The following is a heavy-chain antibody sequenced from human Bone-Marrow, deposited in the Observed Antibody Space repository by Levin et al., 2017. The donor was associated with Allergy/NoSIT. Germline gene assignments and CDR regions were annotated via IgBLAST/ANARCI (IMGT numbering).Heavy chain of an antibody. Sequence: ASVKVSCKTSGYRFVTYPISWVRQAPGQGLEWMGWIAPDTGGTTYAPEVQDRVTLTADTSTSTAYMELKSLRSDDTAVYFCARNDDVWEYAFDIWGQGTEVAVSS. V-gene: IGHV1-18*01. CDR1: GYRFVTYP. J-gene: IGHJ3*02. D-gene: IGHD1-1*01. CDR3: ARNDDVWEYAFDI. CDR2: IAPDTGGT.